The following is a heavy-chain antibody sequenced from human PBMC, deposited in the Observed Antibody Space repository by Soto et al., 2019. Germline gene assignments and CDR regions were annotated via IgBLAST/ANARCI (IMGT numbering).Heavy chain of an antibody. V-gene: IGHV3-9*01. CDR2: ISWNSGSI. D-gene: IGHD3-10*01. J-gene: IGHJ4*02. CDR3: ARGLGDY. Sequence: GGSLRLSCAASGFTFDDYAMHWVRQAPGKGLEWVSGISWNSGSIGYADSVKGRFTISRDNAKNSLYLQMNSLRAEDTALYYCARGLGDYWGQGTLVTVSS. CDR1: GFTFDDYA.